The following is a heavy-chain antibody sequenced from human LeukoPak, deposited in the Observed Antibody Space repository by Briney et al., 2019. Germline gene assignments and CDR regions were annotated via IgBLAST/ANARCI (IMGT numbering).Heavy chain of an antibody. D-gene: IGHD3-3*01. Sequence: ASVKVSCKASGYTFTSYGISWVRQAPGQGLEWMGWISAYNGNTIYAQRFQGRVTVTTDTSTSTAYMELRSLRSDDTAVYYCARGRFFGVVIPFDYWGQGTLVTVSS. CDR3: ARGRFFGVVIPFDY. CDR2: ISAYNGNT. J-gene: IGHJ4*02. V-gene: IGHV1-18*01. CDR1: GYTFTSYG.